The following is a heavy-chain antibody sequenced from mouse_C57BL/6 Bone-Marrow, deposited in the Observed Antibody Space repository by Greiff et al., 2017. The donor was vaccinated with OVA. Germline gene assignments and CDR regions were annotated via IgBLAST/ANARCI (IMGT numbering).Heavy chain of an antibody. CDR2: INPGSGGT. CDR1: GYAFTNYL. J-gene: IGHJ1*03. Sequence: VKLQQSGAELVRPGTSVKVSCKASGYAFTNYLIEWVKQRPGQGLEWIGVINPGSGGTNYNEKFKGKATLTADKSSSTAYMQLSSLTSEDSAVYFGASITTVVAWYFDVWGTGTTVTVSS. CDR3: ASITTVVAWYFDV. D-gene: IGHD1-1*01. V-gene: IGHV1-54*01.